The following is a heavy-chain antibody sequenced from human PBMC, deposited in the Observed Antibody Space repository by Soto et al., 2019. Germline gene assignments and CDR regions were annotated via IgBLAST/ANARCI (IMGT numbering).Heavy chain of an antibody. CDR2: INSDGTTT. CDR1: GFTFNNFW. J-gene: IGHJ4*02. V-gene: IGHV3-74*01. CDR3: VRDIR. Sequence: EVQLVESGGGLVQPGGSLRLSCAASGFTFNNFWMYWVGQTPEKGLVWVSGINSDGTTTIYADSVKGRFTISRDNAKNTLYLQMNSLTVEATAIYYFVRDIRWGQGTLVTVSS.